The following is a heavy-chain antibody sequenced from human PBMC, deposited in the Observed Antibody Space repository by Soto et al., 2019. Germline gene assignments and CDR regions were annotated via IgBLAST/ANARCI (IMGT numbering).Heavy chain of an antibody. CDR1: GFTFDDYA. V-gene: IGHV3-9*01. CDR3: AKDMGGSGSYQVDY. D-gene: IGHD3-10*01. CDR2: ISWNSGSI. Sequence: GGSVRLSCAASGFTFDDYAMHWVRQAPGKGLEWVSGISWNSGSIGYADSVKGRFTISRDNAKNSLYLQMNSLRAEDTALYYCAKDMGGSGSYQVDYWGQGTLVTVSS. J-gene: IGHJ4*02.